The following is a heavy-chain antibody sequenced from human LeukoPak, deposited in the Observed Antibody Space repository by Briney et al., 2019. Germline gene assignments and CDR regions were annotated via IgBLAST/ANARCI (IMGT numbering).Heavy chain of an antibody. CDR1: GYTLTAYY. D-gene: IGHD3-22*01. CDR2: INPNSGGT. Sequence: ASVKVSCKASGYTLTAYYIYWVRQAHGQGLEWMDRINPNSGGTNYAQKFQGRVTMTRDTSISTAYMELSRLRSDATALYYCAKVDINMVVGAELDAFDIWGQGTMVTVSS. V-gene: IGHV1-2*06. CDR3: AKVDINMVVGAELDAFDI. J-gene: IGHJ3*02.